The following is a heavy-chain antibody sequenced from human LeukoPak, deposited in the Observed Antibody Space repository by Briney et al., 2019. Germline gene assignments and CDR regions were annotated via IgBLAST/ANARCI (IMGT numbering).Heavy chain of an antibody. Sequence: HGASLKISCKGSGYSFTSYWIGWVRQMPGKGLEWMGIIYPGDSDTRYSPSFQGQVTISADKSISTAYLQWSSLKASDTAMYYCAKLGGHYYYDSILPDYWGQGTLVTVSS. D-gene: IGHD3-10*01. CDR2: IYPGDSDT. CDR1: GYSFTSYW. CDR3: AKLGGHYYYDSILPDY. J-gene: IGHJ4*02. V-gene: IGHV5-51*01.